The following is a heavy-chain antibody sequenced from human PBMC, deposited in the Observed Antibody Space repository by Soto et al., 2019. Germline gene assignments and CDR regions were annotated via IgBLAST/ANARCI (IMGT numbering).Heavy chain of an antibody. V-gene: IGHV4-59*01. J-gene: IGHJ5*02. CDR1: GGSISSYY. CDR2: IYYSGST. CDR3: ARYLDYYDSSGYSWFDP. Sequence: SETLSLTCTVSGGSISSYYWSWIRQPPGKGLEWIGYIYYSGSTNYNPSLKSRVTISVDTSKNQFSLKLSSVTAADTAVYYCARYLDYYDSSGYSWFDPWGQGTLVTVSS. D-gene: IGHD3-22*01.